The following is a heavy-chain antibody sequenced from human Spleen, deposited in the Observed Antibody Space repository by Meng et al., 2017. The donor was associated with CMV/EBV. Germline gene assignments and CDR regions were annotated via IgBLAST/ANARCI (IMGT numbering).Heavy chain of an antibody. Sequence: SGYTFTNYGISWVRQAPGRGLEWMGWSSAYNGNTNYAQKLQGRVTMTTDTPTSTAYMELRSLRSDDTAVYYCARGLGSISSNWFDPWGQGALVTVSS. CDR2: SSAYNGNT. CDR1: GYTFTNYG. D-gene: IGHD2-2*01. CDR3: ARGLGSISSNWFDP. V-gene: IGHV1-18*01. J-gene: IGHJ5*02.